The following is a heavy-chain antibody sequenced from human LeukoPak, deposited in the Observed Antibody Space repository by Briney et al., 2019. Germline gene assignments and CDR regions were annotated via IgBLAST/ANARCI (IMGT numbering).Heavy chain of an antibody. Sequence: GESLKISCKGSGYSFTSYWIGWVRQMPGKGLEWMGIIYPGDSDTRYSPSFQGQVTISADKSISTAYLQWSSLKASDTAMYYCARLLATSSGYSSDALDIWGQGTMVTVS. CDR3: ARLLATSSGYSSDALDI. CDR1: GYSFTSYW. D-gene: IGHD6-19*01. V-gene: IGHV5-51*01. CDR2: IYPGDSDT. J-gene: IGHJ3*02.